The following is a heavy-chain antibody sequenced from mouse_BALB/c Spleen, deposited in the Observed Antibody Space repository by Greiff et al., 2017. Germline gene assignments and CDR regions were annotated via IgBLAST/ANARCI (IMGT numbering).Heavy chain of an antibody. D-gene: IGHD2-1*01. CDR2: ISYDGSN. V-gene: IGHV3-6*02. Sequence: ESGPGLVKPSQSLSLTCSVTGYSITSGYYWNWIRQFPGNKLEWMGYISYDGSNNYNPSLKNRISITRDTSKNQFFLKLNSVTTEDTATYYCARRGKGYFDDWGQGTTLTVSS. J-gene: IGHJ2*01. CDR3: ARRGKGYFDD. CDR1: GYSITSGYY.